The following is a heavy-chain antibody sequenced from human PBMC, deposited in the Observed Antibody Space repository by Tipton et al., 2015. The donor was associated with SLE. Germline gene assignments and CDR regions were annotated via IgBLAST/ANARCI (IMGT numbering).Heavy chain of an antibody. CDR2: IDQDGSEK. V-gene: IGHV3-7*01. J-gene: IGHJ4*02. Sequence: SLRLSCAASGSTFSSYWMSWVRQAPGKGLEWVANIDQDGSEKYYVDSVQGRFTISRDNAKNSLYLQMNSLRAEDTAIYYCARDDSGSFFDYWGQGTLVTVSS. D-gene: IGHD1-26*01. CDR3: ARDDSGSFFDY. CDR1: GSTFSSYW.